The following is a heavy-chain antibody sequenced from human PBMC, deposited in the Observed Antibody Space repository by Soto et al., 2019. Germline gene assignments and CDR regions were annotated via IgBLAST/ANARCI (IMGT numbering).Heavy chain of an antibody. J-gene: IGHJ4*02. CDR3: ARGRRYCSGSSCYIFFDY. CDR1: GYIFINYD. CDR2: MSPNTGNT. D-gene: IGHD2-2*01. Sequence: ASVKVSCKASGYIFINYDSHWVRQATGQGLEWVGWMSPNTGNTGYAQKFQGRVTMTRNTSITTAFMELSSLRSEDTAVYYCARGRRYCSGSSCYIFFDYWGQGTLVTVSS. V-gene: IGHV1-8*01.